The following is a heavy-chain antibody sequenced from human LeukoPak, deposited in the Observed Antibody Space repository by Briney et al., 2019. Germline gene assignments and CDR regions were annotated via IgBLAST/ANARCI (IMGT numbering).Heavy chain of an antibody. CDR3: AKDSKNVLLWFGESIIPHHFDY. J-gene: IGHJ4*02. D-gene: IGHD3-10*01. Sequence: VGSLRLSCAASGFTFSSYGMHWVRQAPGKGLEWVAVISYDGSNKYYADSVKGRFTISRDNSKNTLYLQMNSLRAEDTAVYYCAKDSKNVLLWFGESIIPHHFDYWGQGTLVTVSS. CDR2: ISYDGSNK. CDR1: GFTFSSYG. V-gene: IGHV3-30*18.